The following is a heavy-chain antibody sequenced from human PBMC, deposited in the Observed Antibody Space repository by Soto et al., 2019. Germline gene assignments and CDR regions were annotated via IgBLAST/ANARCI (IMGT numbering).Heavy chain of an antibody. CDR3: ARDRGPSSGYYPYWFDP. CDR2: IIPIFGTA. J-gene: IGHJ5*02. Sequence: QVQLVQSGAEVKKPGSSVKVSCKASGGTFSSYAISWVRQAPGQGLELMGEIIPIFGTANYAQKFQGRVKITADESTSTAYMEMSSLRSEDTAVYYCARDRGPSSGYYPYWFDPWGQGTLVTVSS. V-gene: IGHV1-69*12. D-gene: IGHD3-22*01. CDR1: GGTFSSYA.